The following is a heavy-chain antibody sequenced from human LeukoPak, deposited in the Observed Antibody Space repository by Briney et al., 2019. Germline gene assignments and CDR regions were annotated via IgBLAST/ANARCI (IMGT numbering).Heavy chain of an antibody. CDR1: GGSINNYY. D-gene: IGHD2-15*01. Sequence: SETLSLTCTVSGGSINNYYWSWVRQPAGKGLEWLGRIYTRGSTNYNPSLKSRVTMSVDTSKNQFSLKLSSVTAADTAVYYCARGRYCSADICSGGDAFDIWGQGTMVSVSS. V-gene: IGHV4-4*07. J-gene: IGHJ3*02. CDR3: ARGRYCSADICSGGDAFDI. CDR2: IYTRGST.